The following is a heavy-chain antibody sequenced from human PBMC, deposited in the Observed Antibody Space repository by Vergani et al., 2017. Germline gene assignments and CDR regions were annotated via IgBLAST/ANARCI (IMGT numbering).Heavy chain of an antibody. V-gene: IGHV5-51*01. CDR3: ARLVAVSCMSSGAFDI. D-gene: IGHD6-19*01. CDR1: GYRFTSYW. J-gene: IGHJ3*02. CDR2: IYPGDSDT. Sequence: EVQLVQSGAEVKKPGESLKISCTGSGYRFTSYWIGWVRQMPGKGLEWMGIIYPGDSDTRYSTSFQGKVTISADKSISTAYLQWSSLKASDTAMYYCARLVAVSCMSSGAFDIWGQGTMVTVSS.